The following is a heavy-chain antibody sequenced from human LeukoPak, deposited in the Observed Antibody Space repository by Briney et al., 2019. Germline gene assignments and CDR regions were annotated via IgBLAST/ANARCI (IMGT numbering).Heavy chain of an antibody. CDR2: IYHSGST. J-gene: IGHJ4*02. D-gene: IGHD3-22*01. CDR3: AREREDSSGYDY. CDR1: GGSISSSNW. Sequence: SETLSLTCAVSGGSISSSNWWSWIRQPPGKGLEWIGEIYHSGSTNYNPSLKSRVTMSVDTSKNQFSLKLSSVTAADTAVYYCAREREDSSGYDYWGQGTLVTVSS. V-gene: IGHV4-4*02.